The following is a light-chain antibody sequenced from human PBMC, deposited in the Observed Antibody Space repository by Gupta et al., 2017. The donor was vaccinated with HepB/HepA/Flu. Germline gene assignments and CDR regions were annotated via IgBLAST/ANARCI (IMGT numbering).Light chain of an antibody. Sequence: QPVLTQAPSASGTPGQKVTISCSGSNSNIGANTVNWYQQVPGSAPKLLIYTDDHRPSGVPDRFSGSKSGASASLAISGLQAEDEAEYFCASWDDSRVGQVFGGGTKVTVL. V-gene: IGLV1-44*01. CDR3: ASWDDSRVGQV. J-gene: IGLJ2*01. CDR1: NSNIGANT. CDR2: TDD.